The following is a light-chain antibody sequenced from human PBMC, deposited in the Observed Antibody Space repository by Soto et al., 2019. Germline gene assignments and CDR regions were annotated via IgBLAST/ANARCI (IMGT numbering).Light chain of an antibody. CDR1: QSISSY. CDR2: AAS. V-gene: IGKV1-39*01. CDR3: QHRYSTPTGAT. J-gene: IGKJ2*01. Sequence: DIQMTQSPSSLSASVGDRVTITCRASQSISSYLNWYQQKPGKAPKLLIYAASSLQSGVPSRFSGSGSGTDFTLTISSLQPEDFATYYCQHRYSTPTGATFGQGTKLEIK.